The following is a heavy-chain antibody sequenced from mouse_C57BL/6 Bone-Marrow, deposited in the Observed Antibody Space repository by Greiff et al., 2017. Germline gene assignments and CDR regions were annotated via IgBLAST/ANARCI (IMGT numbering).Heavy chain of an antibody. V-gene: IGHV3-6*01. D-gene: IGHD2-5*01. Sequence: VQLKESGPGLVKPSQSLPLTCSVTGYSITSGYYWNWIRQFPGNKLEWMGYISYDGSNNYNPSLKNRIPITRDTSKNQFFLKLNSVTTEDTATYYCARDEAYYSNPYAVDYWGQGTSVTVSS. CDR1: GYSITSGYY. CDR3: ARDEAYYSNPYAVDY. CDR2: ISYDGSN. J-gene: IGHJ4*01.